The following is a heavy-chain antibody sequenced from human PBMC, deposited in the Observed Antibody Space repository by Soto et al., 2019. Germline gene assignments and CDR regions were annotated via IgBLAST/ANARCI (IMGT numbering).Heavy chain of an antibody. V-gene: IGHV4-59*08. CDR1: GGSISGYY. Sequence: SETLSLTCTVSGGSISGYYWSWIRQPPGKGLEWIAYIYYSGSSNSNPSLKSRVTISVDTSKNQFSLKLSSVTAADTAVYYCARHSNEYRKSLDYWGQGTLVTVSS. D-gene: IGHD1-1*01. CDR3: ARHSNEYRKSLDY. J-gene: IGHJ4*02. CDR2: IYYSGSS.